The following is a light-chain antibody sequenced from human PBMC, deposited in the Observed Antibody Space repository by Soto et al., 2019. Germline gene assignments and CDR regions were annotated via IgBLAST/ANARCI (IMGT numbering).Light chain of an antibody. CDR1: QSLLHSNGYKY. V-gene: IGKV2-28*01. CDR3: MQALQTPLT. CDR2: VAS. J-gene: IGKJ4*01. Sequence: DIVMTQSPLSLSVTPGEPASISCRSSQSLLHSNGYKYLDWYLQKPGQSPQLLIYVASYRASGVPERFSGSGSGTDFTLKISRVEAEDVGVYYFMQALQTPLTFGGGTKVEIK.